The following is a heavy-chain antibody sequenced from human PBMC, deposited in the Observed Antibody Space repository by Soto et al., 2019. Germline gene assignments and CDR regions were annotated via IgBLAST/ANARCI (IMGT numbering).Heavy chain of an antibody. CDR3: ARNLGVAVAGTRWYFDL. V-gene: IGHV5-51*01. D-gene: IGHD6-19*01. Sequence: GESVTISCDGSGYRFTTYWTIWVLQMPGKGLECMGIIYHGDSETRYSPSFQGQVTISADKSKNTTYLQWNSLKASDTAIYYCARNLGVAVAGTRWYFDLWGRGTMVTVSS. CDR2: IYHGDSET. J-gene: IGHJ2*01. CDR1: GYRFTTYW.